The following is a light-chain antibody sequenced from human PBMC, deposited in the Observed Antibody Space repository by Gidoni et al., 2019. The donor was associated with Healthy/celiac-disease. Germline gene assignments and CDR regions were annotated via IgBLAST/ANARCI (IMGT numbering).Light chain of an antibody. CDR3: NSRDSGDVV. CDR2: GKN. V-gene: IGLV3-19*01. CDR1: SHRSYY. Sequence: SSELTQDPAVSVALGQTVRITCQGDSHRSYYASWYQQKPGQAPVLVIYGKNNRPSGIPDRFSGSSSGNTASLTITGAQAEDEADYYCNSRDSGDVVFGGGTKLTVL. J-gene: IGLJ2*01.